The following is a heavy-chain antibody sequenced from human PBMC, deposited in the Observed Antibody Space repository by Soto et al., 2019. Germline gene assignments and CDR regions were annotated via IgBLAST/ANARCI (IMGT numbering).Heavy chain of an antibody. Sequence: PGGSLRLSCSASGFTFSGYDIHWVRQAPGKGLEYVSSISSDGSTYYAVSVKGRFTISRDNSRNTLYLRMSSLRAEDTAVYYCVKQPGYYYDSTTYDSVWGHGTLVTVSS. CDR2: ISSDGST. CDR3: VKQPGYYYDSTTYDSV. CDR1: GFTFSGYD. J-gene: IGHJ4*01. D-gene: IGHD3-22*01. V-gene: IGHV3-64D*06.